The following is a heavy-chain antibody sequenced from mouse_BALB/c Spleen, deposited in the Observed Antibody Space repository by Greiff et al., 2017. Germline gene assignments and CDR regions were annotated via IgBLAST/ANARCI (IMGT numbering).Heavy chain of an antibody. J-gene: IGHJ4*01. CDR3: ARSRYSYAMDY. V-gene: IGHV5-17*02. CDR1: GFTFSSFG. D-gene: IGHD2-14*01. Sequence: EVKLVESGGGLVQPGGSRKLSCAASGFTFSSFGMHWVRQAPEKGLEWVAYISSGSSTIYYADTVKGRFTISRDNPKNTLFLQMTSLRSEDTAMYYCARSRYSYAMDYWGQGTSVTVSS. CDR2: ISSGSSTI.